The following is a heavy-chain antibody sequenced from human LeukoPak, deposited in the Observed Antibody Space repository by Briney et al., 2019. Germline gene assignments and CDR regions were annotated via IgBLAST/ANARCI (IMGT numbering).Heavy chain of an antibody. CDR1: GFTFSNYA. D-gene: IGHD6-25*01. CDR3: AKPGGPGIAARGAFDM. J-gene: IGHJ3*02. CDR2: ISGPGSNS. Sequence: GGSLRLSCAASGFTFSNYALNWVRQAPGKGLEWVSAISGPGSNSYYTDSVKGRFTISRDNSKNLLYLQMNSLRPEDTAVYYCAKPGGPGIAARGAFDMWGRGTLVTVSS. V-gene: IGHV3-23*01.